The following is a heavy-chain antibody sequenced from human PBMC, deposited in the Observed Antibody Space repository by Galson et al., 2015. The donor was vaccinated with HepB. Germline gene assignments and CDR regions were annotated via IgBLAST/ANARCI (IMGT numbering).Heavy chain of an antibody. V-gene: IGHV3-64D*06. D-gene: IGHD2-2*02. Sequence: SLRLSCAASGFTFSSYAMHWVRQAPGKGLEYVSAISSNGGSTYYADSVKGRFTISRDNSKNTLYLQMSSLRAEDTAVYYCVKDRGSPYCSSTSCYTRMGFDPWGQGTLVTVSS. CDR2: ISSNGGST. CDR1: GFTFSSYA. CDR3: VKDRGSPYCSSTSCYTRMGFDP. J-gene: IGHJ5*02.